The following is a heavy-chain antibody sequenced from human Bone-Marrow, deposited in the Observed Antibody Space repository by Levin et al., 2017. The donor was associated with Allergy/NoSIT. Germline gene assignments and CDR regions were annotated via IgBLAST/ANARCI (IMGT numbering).Heavy chain of an antibody. V-gene: IGHV3-21*01. J-gene: IGHJ5*02. Sequence: GGSLRLSCAASDSTFSSYDMTWVRQAPGKGLEWVSSIGSSSSYRYYADSVKGRFTVSRDNARNSLYLQMNSLRAEDTAVYYCVATHRSWGQGTLVTVSS. CDR3: VATHRS. CDR2: IGSSSSYR. CDR1: DSTFSSYD.